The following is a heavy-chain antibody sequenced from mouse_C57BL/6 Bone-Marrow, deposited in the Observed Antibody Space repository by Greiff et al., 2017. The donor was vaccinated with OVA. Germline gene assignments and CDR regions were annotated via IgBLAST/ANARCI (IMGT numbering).Heavy chain of an antibody. D-gene: IGHD2-3*01. CDR1: GFTFSSYA. Sequence: EVQLQQSGGGLVKPGGSLKLSCAASGFTFSSYAMSWVRQTPEKRLEWVATISDGGSYTYYPDNVKGRFTISRDNAKNNLYLQMSHLKSEDTAMYYCARDYDGYYDAMDYWGQGTSVTVSS. J-gene: IGHJ4*01. CDR2: ISDGGSYT. CDR3: ARDYDGYYDAMDY. V-gene: IGHV5-4*01.